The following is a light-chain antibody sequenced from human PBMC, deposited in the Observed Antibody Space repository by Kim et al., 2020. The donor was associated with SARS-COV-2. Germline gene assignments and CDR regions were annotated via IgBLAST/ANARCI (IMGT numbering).Light chain of an antibody. CDR2: DAS. V-gene: IGKV1-27*01. Sequence: ASVEDSGTITRRGSQGSAQYLAWYQQEPWKVPKLLIYDASTWHSGVSVRFSGSGYGTDFTLTISRLEPEDFATFYCQQYNASPDTFGQGTRLEIK. CDR1: QGSAQY. J-gene: IGKJ5*01. CDR3: QQYNASPDT.